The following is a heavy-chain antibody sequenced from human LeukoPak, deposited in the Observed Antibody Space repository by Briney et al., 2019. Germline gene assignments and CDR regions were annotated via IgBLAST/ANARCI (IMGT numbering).Heavy chain of an antibody. D-gene: IGHD3-22*01. V-gene: IGHV4-34*01. CDR2: INHSGST. CDR1: GGSFSGYY. Sequence: PSETLSLTCAVYGGSFSGYYWSWIRQPPEKGLEWIGEINHSGSTNYNPSLKSRVTISVDTSKNQFSLKLSSVTAADTAVYYCARGSPSRRITMIVVVPRVAFDIWGQGTMVTVSS. CDR3: ARGSPSRRITMIVVVPRVAFDI. J-gene: IGHJ3*02.